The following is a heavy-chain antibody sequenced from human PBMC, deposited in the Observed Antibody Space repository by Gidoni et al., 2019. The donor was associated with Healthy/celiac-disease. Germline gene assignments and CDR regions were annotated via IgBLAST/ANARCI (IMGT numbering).Heavy chain of an antibody. CDR3: ARGKATAGINYYYYYGMDV. J-gene: IGHJ6*02. CDR2: T. D-gene: IGHD6-13*01. Sequence: TSYADSVKGRFTISRDNAKNTLYLQMNSRRAEDTAVYYCARGKATAGINYYYYYGMDVWGQGTTVTVSS. V-gene: IGHV3-74*01.